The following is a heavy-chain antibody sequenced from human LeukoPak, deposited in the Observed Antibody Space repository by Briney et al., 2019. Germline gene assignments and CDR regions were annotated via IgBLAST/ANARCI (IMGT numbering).Heavy chain of an antibody. V-gene: IGHV3-23*01. Sequence: GGSLRLSCAASGFTFSSYAMSWVRQAPGKGLEWVSAISGSGGSTYYADSVKGRFTISRDNSKNTLYLQMNSLRAEDTAVYYCAKTYSSSRAHYYYYYYMDVWGKGTTVTISS. CDR1: GFTFSSYA. CDR3: AKTYSSSRAHYYYYYYMDV. J-gene: IGHJ6*03. CDR2: ISGSGGST. D-gene: IGHD6-13*01.